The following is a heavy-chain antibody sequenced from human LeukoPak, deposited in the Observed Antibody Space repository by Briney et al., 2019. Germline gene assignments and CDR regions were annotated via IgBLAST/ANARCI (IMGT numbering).Heavy chain of an antibody. J-gene: IGHJ4*02. D-gene: IGHD3-16*02. V-gene: IGHV4-39*01. CDR3: ARHPRGITFGGVIVSFDY. Sequence: SETLSLTCTVSGGSINRSSRYYWGWIRQPPGKGLEWIGSIFYSGSTYYNPSLKSRVTISVDTSNNQFSLKLTSVTAADTAVYYCARHPRGITFGGVIVSFDYWGQGTLVTVSS. CDR2: IFYSGST. CDR1: GGSINRSSRYY.